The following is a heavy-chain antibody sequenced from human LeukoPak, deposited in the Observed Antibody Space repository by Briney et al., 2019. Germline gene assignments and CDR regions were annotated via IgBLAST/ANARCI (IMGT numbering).Heavy chain of an antibody. CDR2: IYYSGIT. D-gene: IGHD1-1*01. CDR3: ARVSVQTGTTDH. J-gene: IGHJ4*02. V-gene: IGHV4-39*02. Sequence: WVRQSPGKGLEWIGSIYYSGITYNNPSLKSRVIMSVDTSKNQISLRLSSVTAADTAVYYCARVSVQTGTTDHWGQGTLVTVSS.